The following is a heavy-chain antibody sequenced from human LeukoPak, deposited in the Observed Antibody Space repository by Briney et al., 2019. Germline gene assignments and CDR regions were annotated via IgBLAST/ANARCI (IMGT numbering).Heavy chain of an antibody. D-gene: IGHD6-19*01. CDR2: ISSSSSYI. J-gene: IGHJ4*02. V-gene: IGHV3-21*01. CDR3: ARVGGIAVAADY. CDR1: GXTFSSYS. Sequence: GGSLRLSCAASGXTFSSYSMNWVRQAPGKGLEWVSSISSSSSYIYYADSVKGRFTISRDNAKNSLYLQMNSLRAEDTAVYYCARVGGIAVAADYWGQGTLVTVSS.